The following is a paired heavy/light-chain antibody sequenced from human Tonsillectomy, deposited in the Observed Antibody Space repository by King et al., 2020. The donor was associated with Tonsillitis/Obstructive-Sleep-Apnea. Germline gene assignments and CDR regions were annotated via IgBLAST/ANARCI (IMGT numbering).Heavy chain of an antibody. D-gene: IGHD2-2*01. V-gene: IGHV5-51*03. CDR1: GYSFNTCW. CDR3: ARLCHVPAAEYYFDY. CDR2: IYPGDSAT. J-gene: IGHJ4*02. Sequence: EVQLVQSGAEVRRPGESLKISCKGSGYSFNTCWIGWVRQMAGKGLEWMGIIYPGDSATRYSPSFQGQVTMSADKSISTAYLQWSSLRASDSAMYYCARLCHVPAAEYYFDYWGQGTQVFVSS.
Light chain of an antibody. CDR3: QQYNYWLTWT. J-gene: IGKJ1*01. Sequence: EIVMTQSPATLSVSPGERATLSCRASQTVSSNLAWYQQKPGQAPRLLIYGASTRATGIPARFRGSGSGTEFSLTISSLQSEDFAVYYCQQYNYWLTWTFGQGTKVEIK. V-gene: IGKV3-15*01. CDR2: GAS. CDR1: QTVSSN.